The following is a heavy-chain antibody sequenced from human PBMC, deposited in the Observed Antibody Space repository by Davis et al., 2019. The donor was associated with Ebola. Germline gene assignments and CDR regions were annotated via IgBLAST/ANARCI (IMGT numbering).Heavy chain of an antibody. CDR1: GFTLSSHG. Sequence: GESLKISCAASGFTLSSHGMHWVRQAPGKGPEWVAVIAYDGTVKYYVDSLKGRFTISRDNSKNTLYLQMDSLNAEDTAVYYCARLFGVIPVFDYWGQGTLVTVSS. D-gene: IGHD3-3*01. V-gene: IGHV3-33*01. CDR2: IAYDGTVK. J-gene: IGHJ4*02. CDR3: ARLFGVIPVFDY.